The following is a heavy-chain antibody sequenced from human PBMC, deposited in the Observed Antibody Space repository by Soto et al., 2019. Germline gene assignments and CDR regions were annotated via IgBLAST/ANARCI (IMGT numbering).Heavy chain of an antibody. CDR2: IRYSWNT. V-gene: IGHV4-39*02. CDR3: AREHSDYDRYYFDY. J-gene: IGHJ4*02. CDR1: GASFSSTSYY. Sequence: QVLHQESGPGLVKPSETLSLTCTVSGASFSSTSYYWGWIRQPPGKGLEWIGKIRYSWNTYYNPSLKSRVTVSLDTSKNQLSLKLTFVTAADTAVYYCAREHSDYDRYYFDYSGQGTLVTVSS. D-gene: IGHD4-4*01.